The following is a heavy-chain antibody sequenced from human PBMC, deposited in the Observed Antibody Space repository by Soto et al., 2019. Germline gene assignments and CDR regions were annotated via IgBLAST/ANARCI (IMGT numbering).Heavy chain of an antibody. J-gene: IGHJ6*04. Sequence: SETLSLTCFVSGGSISSYYWSWSRQPAGKGLEWIGRIYTSGSTNYNPSLKSRVTMSVDTSKNQFSLKLSSVTAADTAVYYCARDREGSSWSRYYYYGMDVWGKGTTVTVSS. D-gene: IGHD6-13*01. CDR3: ARDREGSSWSRYYYYGMDV. CDR1: GGSISSYY. V-gene: IGHV4-4*07. CDR2: IYTSGST.